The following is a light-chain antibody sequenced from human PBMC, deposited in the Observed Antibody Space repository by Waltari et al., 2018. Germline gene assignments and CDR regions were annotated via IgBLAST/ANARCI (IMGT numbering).Light chain of an antibody. Sequence: DIQMTQSPSSLSASVGDRVTITCQASQDINNYLNWYQQKPGNAPKLLIYDASNLDRVVPSRFSGSGAGTEFTFTITSLQAEDIATYYGQQFYDLPRTVGGGTKVEIK. V-gene: IGKV1-33*01. CDR3: QQFYDLPRT. CDR1: QDINNY. CDR2: DAS. J-gene: IGKJ4*01.